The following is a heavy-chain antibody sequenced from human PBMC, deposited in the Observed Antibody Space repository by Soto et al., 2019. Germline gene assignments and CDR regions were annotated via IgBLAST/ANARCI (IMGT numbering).Heavy chain of an antibody. CDR2: IYYSGST. Sequence: PSETLSLTCTVSGGSISSYYWSWIRQPPGKGLEWIGYIYYSGSTNYNPSLKSRVTISVDTSKNQFSLKLSSVTAADTAVYYCARENYYDSSGYRTFDYWGQGTLATVSS. CDR3: ARENYYDSSGYRTFDY. V-gene: IGHV4-59*01. J-gene: IGHJ4*02. D-gene: IGHD3-22*01. CDR1: GGSISSYY.